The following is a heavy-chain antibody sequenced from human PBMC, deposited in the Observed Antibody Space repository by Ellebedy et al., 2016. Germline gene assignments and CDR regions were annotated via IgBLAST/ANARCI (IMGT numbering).Heavy chain of an antibody. Sequence: SETLSLXCTVSGASITTSSYSWAWIRQAPGRGLESIGYIFHSGTTYYNPSLNSRVTMSIDTSSNQFSLNLKSVTAADTAVYFCARLKLFRGVFGWFDRWGQGILVSVSS. J-gene: IGHJ5*02. D-gene: IGHD3-16*02. V-gene: IGHV4-39*01. CDR1: GASITTSSYS. CDR2: IFHSGTT. CDR3: ARLKLFRGVFGWFDR.